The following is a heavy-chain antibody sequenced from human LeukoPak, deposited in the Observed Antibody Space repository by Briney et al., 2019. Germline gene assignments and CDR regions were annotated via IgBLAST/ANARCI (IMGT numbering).Heavy chain of an antibody. Sequence: SETLSLTCTVSCGSIISTNNYWGWIRQPPGKGLEWIGTISHSGTTYYNPSLKSRVSMSIDTSKNQSSLNLSSVTAADTAVYFCARLDNDHNPDYWGQGTLVTVSS. CDR2: ISHSGTT. J-gene: IGHJ4*02. CDR1: CGSIISTNNY. D-gene: IGHD1-1*01. CDR3: ARLDNDHNPDY. V-gene: IGHV4-39*01.